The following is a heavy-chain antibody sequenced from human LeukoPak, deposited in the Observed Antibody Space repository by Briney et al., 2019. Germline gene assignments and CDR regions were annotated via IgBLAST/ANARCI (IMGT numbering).Heavy chain of an antibody. CDR2: ISADGYNT. CDR1: GYSFTSYW. D-gene: IGHD3-22*01. Sequence: GESLKISCKGSGYSFTSYWIGWVRQMPGKGLEWVSGISADGYNTHYADSVKGRFTISRDNFKSTLFLHMKSLRAEDTAVYFCTYYDSSGYYYGRLRYWGQGTPVTVSS. J-gene: IGHJ4*02. V-gene: IGHV3-23*01. CDR3: TYYDSSGYYYGRLRY.